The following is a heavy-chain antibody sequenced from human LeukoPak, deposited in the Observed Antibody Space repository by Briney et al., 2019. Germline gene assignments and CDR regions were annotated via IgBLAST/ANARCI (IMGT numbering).Heavy chain of an antibody. CDR2: ILSNGGTT. D-gene: IGHD2-21*02. Sequence: GGSLRLSCSASGFTFSGYAMHWVRQAPGKGLEYVSGILSNGGTTYYADSVKGRFTISRDNSKNTLYLQMSSLRAEDTAVYFCVRDRVVVTATFDCWGQGTLVTVSS. V-gene: IGHV3-64D*06. CDR1: GFTFSGYA. CDR3: VRDRVVVTATFDC. J-gene: IGHJ4*02.